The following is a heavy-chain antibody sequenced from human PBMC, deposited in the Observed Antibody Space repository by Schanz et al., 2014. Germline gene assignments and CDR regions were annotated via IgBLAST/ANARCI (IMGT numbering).Heavy chain of an antibody. CDR3: AKQIHYDILTVTRN. Sequence: VQLLQFGGGVVQPGTSLILSCSVSGFSLNTYGIHWFRQPAGKGLEWVSSISSSGSYIHYADSVKGRFTISRDNAKNTLYLQMNSLRAEDTAVYYCAKQIHYDILTVTRNWGQGTLVTVSS. V-gene: IGHV3-21*04. CDR1: GFSLNTYG. D-gene: IGHD3-9*01. CDR2: ISSSGSYI. J-gene: IGHJ4*02.